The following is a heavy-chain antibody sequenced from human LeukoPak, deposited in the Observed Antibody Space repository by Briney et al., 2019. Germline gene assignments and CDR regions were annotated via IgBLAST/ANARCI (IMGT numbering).Heavy chain of an antibody. V-gene: IGHV1-69*13. CDR2: IIPMFGTA. CDR1: GGTFSSDP. J-gene: IGHJ6*04. CDR3: ARMCCGGDFLLDV. Sequence: SVKVSCKASGGTFSSDPISWVRQAPGQGLEGVGGIIPMFGTAKNAQKFQGRVTITADESTSTVYMELSSLRSEDTAVYYCARMCCGGDFLLDVWGKGTTVTISS. D-gene: IGHD2-21*02.